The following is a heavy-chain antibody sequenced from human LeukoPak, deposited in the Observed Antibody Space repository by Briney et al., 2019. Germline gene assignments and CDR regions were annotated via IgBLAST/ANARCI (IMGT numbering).Heavy chain of an antibody. V-gene: IGHV6-1*01. Sequence: SQTLSLTCAISGDSVSSKSATWNWIRQSPSRGLEWLGRTYYKSKWNNDYAISVKSRITINPDTSKNQFSLHPNSVTPEDTAVYYCARSAAGTLDYWGQGTLVTVSS. CDR1: GDSVSSKSAT. J-gene: IGHJ4*02. D-gene: IGHD6-13*01. CDR3: ARSAAGTLDY. CDR2: TYYKSKWNN.